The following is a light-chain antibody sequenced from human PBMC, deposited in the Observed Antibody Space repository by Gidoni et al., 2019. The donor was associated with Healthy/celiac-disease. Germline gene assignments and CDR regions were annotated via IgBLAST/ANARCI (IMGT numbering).Light chain of an antibody. CDR1: SGHSSYA. CDR2: LNSDGSH. J-gene: IGLJ2*01. CDR3: QTWGTGIVV. Sequence: QLVLTQSPSASASLGASVKPTCTLSSGHSSYAIAWHQQQPEKGPRYLMKLNSDGSHSKGDGIPDRFSGSSSGAERSLTISSLQSEDEADYYCQTWGTGIVVFGGGTKLTVL. V-gene: IGLV4-69*01.